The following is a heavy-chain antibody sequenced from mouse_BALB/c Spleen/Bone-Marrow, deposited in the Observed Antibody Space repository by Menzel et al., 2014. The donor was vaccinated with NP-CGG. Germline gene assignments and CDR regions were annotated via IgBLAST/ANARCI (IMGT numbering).Heavy chain of an antibody. CDR2: IRLKSNNYAT. CDR3: AREYGRGYWYFDV. D-gene: IGHD2-10*02. Sequence: EVKLVESGGGLVQPGGSMKLSCVASGFTFSNYWMNWVRQSPEKGLEWVAEIRLKSNNYATHYAESVKGRFTISRDDSKSSVYLQMNSLRTEDTGIYYCAREYGRGYWYFDVWGAGTTVTVSS. J-gene: IGHJ1*01. V-gene: IGHV6-6*02. CDR1: GFTFSNYW.